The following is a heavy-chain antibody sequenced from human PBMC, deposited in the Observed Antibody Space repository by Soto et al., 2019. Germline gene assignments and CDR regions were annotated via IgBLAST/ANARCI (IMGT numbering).Heavy chain of an antibody. D-gene: IGHD5-18*01. CDR3: ARERGGYGLFDS. V-gene: IGHV4-30-2*01. CDR1: GGSISNAAYS. J-gene: IGHJ4*02. CDR2: IYPSGMP. Sequence: QLQLQESGSGLVKPSHTLSLTCTVSGGSISNAAYSWGWIRQPPWKGLGWIGYIYPSGMPFYNPSLRSRVKISIDRSNDQFSLNLKSVTAADTAVYYCARERGGYGLFDSWGQGTLVTVSS.